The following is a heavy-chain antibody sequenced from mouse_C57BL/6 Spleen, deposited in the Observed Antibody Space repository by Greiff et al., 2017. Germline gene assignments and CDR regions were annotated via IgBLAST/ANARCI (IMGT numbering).Heavy chain of an antibody. D-gene: IGHD1-1*01. CDR3: AKHSDYYGSSRDWYFDV. CDR2: IWGGGST. CDR1: GFSLTSYG. V-gene: IGHV2-9*01. J-gene: IGHJ1*03. Sequence: QVQLKESGPGLAAPSQSLSISCTVSGFSLTSYGVDWVRQPPGKGLEWLGVIWGGGSTNYNSALMSSLNISQDNSKSQVFLKMNSLQTDDTAMYYCAKHSDYYGSSRDWYFDVWGTGTTVTVSS.